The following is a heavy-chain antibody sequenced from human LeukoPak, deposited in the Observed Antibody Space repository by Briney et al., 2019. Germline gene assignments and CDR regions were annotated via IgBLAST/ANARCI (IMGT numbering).Heavy chain of an antibody. Sequence: GGSLRLSCAASGFTFSSYSMNWVRQAPGKGLEWVSSISSSSSYIYYADSVKGRFTISRDNAKNSLYLQMNSLRAEDTAVYYCARNSGSYGYYYMDVWGKGTTVTVSS. D-gene: IGHD1-26*01. CDR3: ARNSGSYGYYYMDV. CDR2: ISSSSSYI. V-gene: IGHV3-21*01. CDR1: GFTFSSYS. J-gene: IGHJ6*03.